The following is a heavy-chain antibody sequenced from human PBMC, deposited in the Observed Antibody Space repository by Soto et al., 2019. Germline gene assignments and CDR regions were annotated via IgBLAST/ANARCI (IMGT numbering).Heavy chain of an antibody. D-gene: IGHD1-1*01. Sequence: SETLSLTCTVSGGSISGSISNFYWSWIRQPPGKGLEWIGYIYYSGSTYYNPSLKSRVTISVDTSKNQFSLKLSSVTAADTAVYYCATLRDWNDFAGGQNWFDPWGQGTLVTVSS. CDR3: ATLRDWNDFAGGQNWFDP. CDR1: GGSISGSISNFY. V-gene: IGHV4-31*03. J-gene: IGHJ5*02. CDR2: IYYSGST.